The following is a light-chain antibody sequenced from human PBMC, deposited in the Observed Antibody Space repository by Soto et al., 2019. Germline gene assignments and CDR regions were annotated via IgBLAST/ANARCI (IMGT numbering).Light chain of an antibody. CDR3: LQDFSYPRT. CDR2: GAS. V-gene: IGKV1-6*02. CDR1: QGIGTE. J-gene: IGKJ1*01. Sequence: AIQMTQSPSSLSASVGDRVTITCRASQGIGTELGWYQLKPGKAPKLLVYGASTLQSGVLPRFSGSGSSTDFTLTISSLQPDYFATYYCLQDFSYPRTFGQGTKVEIK.